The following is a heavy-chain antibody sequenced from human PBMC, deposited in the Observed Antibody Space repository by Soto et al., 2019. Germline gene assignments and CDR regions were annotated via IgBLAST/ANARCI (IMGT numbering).Heavy chain of an antibody. CDR1: GFTFSSYA. V-gene: IGHV3-30-3*01. CDR3: ARESDTAMAHYGMDV. J-gene: IGHJ6*02. D-gene: IGHD5-18*01. CDR2: ISYDGSNK. Sequence: VQLVESGGGVVQPGRSLRLSCAASGFTFSSYAMHWVRQAPGKGLEWVAVISYDGSNKYYADSVKGRFTISRDNSKNTLYLQMNSLRAEDTAVYYCARESDTAMAHYGMDVWGQGTTVTVSS.